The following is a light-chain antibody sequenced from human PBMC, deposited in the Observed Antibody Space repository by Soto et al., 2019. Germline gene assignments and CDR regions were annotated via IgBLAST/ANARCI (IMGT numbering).Light chain of an antibody. CDR2: AAS. Sequence: DIQLTQSPSFLSASVGDGVTITCRASQGISSYLAWYQQKPGKAPKILIYAASTLQSGVPSRFSGSGSGTECTLTISSLQPEDVATYYCQQLNSYPWTFGQGTKVDIK. CDR3: QQLNSYPWT. V-gene: IGKV1-9*01. J-gene: IGKJ1*01. CDR1: QGISSY.